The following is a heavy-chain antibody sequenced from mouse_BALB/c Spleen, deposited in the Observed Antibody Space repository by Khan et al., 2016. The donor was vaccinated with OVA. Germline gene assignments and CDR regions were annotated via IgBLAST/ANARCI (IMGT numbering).Heavy chain of an antibody. CDR2: IDPPNGNT. J-gene: IGHJ2*01. CDR3: ARMAGK. CDR1: GLTIKDTY. Sequence: VQLKESGAELVKPWATVKLSCTASGLTIKDTYMHWLQQCPEQGLEWIGRIDPPNGNTKYDPKFPGKATITANTSSNTAFLQLSILTSEATTVYYFARMAGKWGQGTTVTVSS. V-gene: IGHV14-3*02.